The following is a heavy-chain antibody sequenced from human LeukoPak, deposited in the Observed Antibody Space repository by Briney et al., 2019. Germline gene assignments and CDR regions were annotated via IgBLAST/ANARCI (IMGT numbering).Heavy chain of an antibody. J-gene: IGHJ4*02. CDR1: GGSISSSSYY. D-gene: IGHD3-10*01. V-gene: IGHV4-39*01. Sequence: SETLSLTCTVSGGSISSSSYYWGWIRQPPGKGLEWIGSIYYSGSTYYNPSLKSRVTISVDTSKNQFSLKLSSVTAADTAVYYCARPKLGYYGSGSYYQDWGQGTLVTVSS. CDR2: IYYSGST. CDR3: ARPKLGYYGSGSYYQD.